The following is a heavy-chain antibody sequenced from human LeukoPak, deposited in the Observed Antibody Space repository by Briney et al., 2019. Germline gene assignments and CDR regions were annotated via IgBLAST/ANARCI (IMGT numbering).Heavy chain of an antibody. J-gene: IGHJ4*02. Sequence: GRSLRLSCAASGFTFDDYAMHWVRQAPGKGLEWVSGISWNSGSIGYADSVKGRFTISRDNAKNSLYLQMNSLRAEDTAVYYCARDFDMGITPGDDFDFWGQGTLVTVSS. D-gene: IGHD3-16*01. CDR2: ISWNSGSI. CDR1: GFTFDDYA. CDR3: ARDFDMGITPGDDFDF. V-gene: IGHV3-9*01.